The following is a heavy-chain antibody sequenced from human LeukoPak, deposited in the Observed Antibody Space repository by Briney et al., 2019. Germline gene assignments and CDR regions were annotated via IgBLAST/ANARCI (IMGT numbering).Heavy chain of an antibody. D-gene: IGHD2-21*02. J-gene: IGHJ4*02. CDR2: INPNSGGT. CDR3: ARDEAYCGGDCYWY. CDR1: GYTFTGYY. V-gene: IGHV1-2*02. Sequence: GASVKVSCKASGYTFTGYYMHWVRQAPGQGLEWMGWINPNSGGTNYAQKLQGRVTMTTDTSTSTAYMELRSLRSGDTAVYYCARDEAYCGGDCYWYWGQGTLVTVSS.